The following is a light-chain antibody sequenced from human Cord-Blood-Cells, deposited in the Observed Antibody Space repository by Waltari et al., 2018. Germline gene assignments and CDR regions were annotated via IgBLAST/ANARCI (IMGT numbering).Light chain of an antibody. Sequence: QSALTQPASGSGSPGQSITISCTRTSSDVGGYNYVSWYQQHPGKAPILMIYDVSKRPSGVSNRFSGSKSGNTASLTISGLQAEDEADYYCSSYTSSSTLVFGGGTKLTVL. CDR2: DVS. V-gene: IGLV2-14*01. J-gene: IGLJ2*01. CDR3: SSYTSSSTLV. CDR1: SSDVGGYNY.